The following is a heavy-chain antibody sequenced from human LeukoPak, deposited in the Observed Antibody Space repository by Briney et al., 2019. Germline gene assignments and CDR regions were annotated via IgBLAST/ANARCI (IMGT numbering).Heavy chain of an antibody. Sequence: GGSLRLSCAASGFTFSSYAMHWVRQAPGKGLEYVSAISSNGGSTYYANSVKGRFTISRDSSKNTLYLQMGSLRAEDMAVYYCARDSVSGPFDYWGQGTLVTVSS. CDR3: ARDSVSGPFDY. CDR1: GFTFSSYA. J-gene: IGHJ4*02. V-gene: IGHV3-64*01. D-gene: IGHD7-27*01. CDR2: ISSNGGST.